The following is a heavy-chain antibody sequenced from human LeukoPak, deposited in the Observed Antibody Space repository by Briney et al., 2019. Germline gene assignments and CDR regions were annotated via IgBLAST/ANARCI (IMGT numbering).Heavy chain of an antibody. CDR1: GFTFSSYA. J-gene: IGHJ4*02. CDR3: ARAMMVVANLWGVFDY. Sequence: GGSLRLSCAASGFTFSSYAMSWVRQAPGKGLEWVSGISGYGGTTYHADSVEGRFTISRDNSKNTLYLQMNSLRAEDTAVYYCARAMMVVANLWGVFDYWGQGTLVTVSS. D-gene: IGHD3-22*01. CDR2: ISGYGGTT. V-gene: IGHV3-23*01.